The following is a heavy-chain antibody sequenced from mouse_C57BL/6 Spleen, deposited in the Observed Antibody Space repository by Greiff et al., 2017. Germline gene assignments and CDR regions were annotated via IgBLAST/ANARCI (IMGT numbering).Heavy chain of an antibody. D-gene: IGHD1-1*01. CDR2: IRNKANNHAT. J-gene: IGHJ4*01. CDR3: TSWTPIYYGDYAMDY. CDR1: GFTFSDAW. Sequence: EVKVEESGGGLVQPGGSMKLSCAASGFTFSDAWMDWVRQSPEKGLEWVAEIRNKANNHATYYAESVKGRFTISRDDSKSSVYLQMNSLRAEDTGIYYCTSWTPIYYGDYAMDYWGQGTSVTGSS. V-gene: IGHV6-6*01.